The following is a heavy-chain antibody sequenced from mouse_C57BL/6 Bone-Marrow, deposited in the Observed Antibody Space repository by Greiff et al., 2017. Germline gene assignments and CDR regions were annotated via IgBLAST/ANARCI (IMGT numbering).Heavy chain of an antibody. CDR3: EFITTVVATKKFDY. J-gene: IGHJ2*01. CDR2: IYIGNGYT. D-gene: IGHD1-1*01. CDR1: GYTFTSYG. Sequence: EVQLQQSGAELVRPGSSVKMSCKTSGYTFTSYGINWVKQRPGQGLEWIGYIYIGNGYTEYNEKFKGKATLTSDTSSSTAYMQLSSLTSEDSAIYFCEFITTVVATKKFDYWGQGTTLTVSS. V-gene: IGHV1-58*01.